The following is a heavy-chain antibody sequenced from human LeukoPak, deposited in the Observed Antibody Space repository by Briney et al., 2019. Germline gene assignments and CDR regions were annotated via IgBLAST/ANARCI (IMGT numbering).Heavy chain of an antibody. CDR1: GFTFSSYA. CDR3: AREVVDTAMVTCGLDY. V-gene: IGHV3-30-3*01. Sequence: GGSLRLSCAASGFTFSSYAMHWVRQAPGKGLEWVAVISYDGSNKYYADSAKGRLTISRDNSKNTLYLQMNSLRAEDTAVYYCAREVVDTAMVTCGLDYWGQGTLVTVSS. J-gene: IGHJ4*02. D-gene: IGHD5-18*01. CDR2: ISYDGSNK.